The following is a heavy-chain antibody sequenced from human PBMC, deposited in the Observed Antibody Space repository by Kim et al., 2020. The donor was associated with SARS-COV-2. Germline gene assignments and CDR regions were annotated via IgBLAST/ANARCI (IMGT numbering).Heavy chain of an antibody. CDR3: ARLPPLPAAMRGSWFDP. Sequence: LKSRVTISVDTSKTQFSLKLSSVTAADTAVYYCARLPPLPAAMRGSWFDPWGQGTLVTVSS. J-gene: IGHJ5*02. D-gene: IGHD2-2*01. V-gene: IGHV4-39*01.